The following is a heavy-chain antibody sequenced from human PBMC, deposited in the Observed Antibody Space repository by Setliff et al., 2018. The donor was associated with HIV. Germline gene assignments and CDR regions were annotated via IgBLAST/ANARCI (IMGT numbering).Heavy chain of an antibody. CDR2: IWYDESHK. D-gene: IGHD1-26*01. CDR3: AKDREVGANYLHYFDF. Sequence: PGESLKISCAGYGLTFNSYGMHWVRQAPGKGLEWLALIWYDESHKYYANSVKGRFTVSRDNSKTTVYLQMNSLRAEDTAVYYCAKDREVGANYLHYFDFWGQGTLVTVSS. J-gene: IGHJ4*02. V-gene: IGHV3-30*02. CDR1: GLTFNSYG.